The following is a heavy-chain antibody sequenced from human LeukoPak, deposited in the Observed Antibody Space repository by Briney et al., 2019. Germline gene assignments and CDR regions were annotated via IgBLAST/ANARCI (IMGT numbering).Heavy chain of an antibody. V-gene: IGHV3-33*06. CDR3: AKDISRYSYGWAFDY. CDR2: IWYDGSNK. Sequence: GGSLRLSCAASGFTFSSYAMSWVRQAPGKGLEWVAVIWYDGSNKYYADSVKGRFTISRDNSKNTLYLQMNSLRAEDTAVYYCAKDISRYSYGWAFDYWGQGTLVTVSS. J-gene: IGHJ4*02. D-gene: IGHD5-18*01. CDR1: GFTFSSYA.